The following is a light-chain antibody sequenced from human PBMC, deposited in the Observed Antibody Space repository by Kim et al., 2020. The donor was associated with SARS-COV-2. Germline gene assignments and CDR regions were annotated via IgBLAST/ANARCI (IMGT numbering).Light chain of an antibody. CDR2: GAS. Sequence: SPGERATLSCRASQSISNNLAWYQHKPSQPPRLLIYGASTRATGVPARFSGSGSGTDFTLTVSSLQSEDFAVYYCHQYNDWPPGDTFGQGTKLEIK. V-gene: IGKV3-15*01. J-gene: IGKJ2*01. CDR3: HQYNDWPPGDT. CDR1: QSISNN.